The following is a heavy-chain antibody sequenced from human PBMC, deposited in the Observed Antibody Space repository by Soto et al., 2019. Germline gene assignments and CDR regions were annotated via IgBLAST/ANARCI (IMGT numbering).Heavy chain of an antibody. Sequence: PSETLSLTCTVSGGSISSYYWSWIRQPPGKGLEWIGYIYYSGSTNYNPSLKSRVTISVDTSKNQFSLKLSSVTAADTAVYYCARDRSNHYYYYGMDVWGQGTTVTVSS. CDR3: ARDRSNHYYYYGMDV. V-gene: IGHV4-59*01. J-gene: IGHJ6*02. CDR1: GGSISSYY. CDR2: IYYSGST.